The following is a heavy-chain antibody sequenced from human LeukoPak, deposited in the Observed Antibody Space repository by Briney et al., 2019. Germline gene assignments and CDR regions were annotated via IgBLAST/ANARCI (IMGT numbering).Heavy chain of an antibody. CDR1: GYTFTSYS. CDR3: ARDRKSYYYYGMDV. V-gene: IGHV1-18*01. CDR2: ISAYNGNT. J-gene: IGHJ6*02. Sequence: ASVKVSCKASGYTFTSYSISWVRQAPGQGLEWMGWISAYNGNTNYAQKLQGRVTMTTDTSTSTAYMELRSLRSDDTAVYYCARDRKSYYYYGMDVWGQGTTVTVSS.